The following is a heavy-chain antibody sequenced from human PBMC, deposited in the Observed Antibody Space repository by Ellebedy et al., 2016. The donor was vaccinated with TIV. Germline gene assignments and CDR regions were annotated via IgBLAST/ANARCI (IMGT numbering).Heavy chain of an antibody. CDR2: IHYNGNT. D-gene: IGHD4-11*01. CDR3: AKDTTVPRGWFDP. V-gene: IGHV4-59*01. Sequence: SETLSLXCTVSGGSIGSYYWNWIRQTPAKGLEWIGYIHYNGNTNYNPSLKSRLTMSVDTSKNQFTLRLSSVTAADTAVYFCAKDTTVPRGWFDPWGQGILVTVSS. J-gene: IGHJ5*02. CDR1: GGSIGSYY.